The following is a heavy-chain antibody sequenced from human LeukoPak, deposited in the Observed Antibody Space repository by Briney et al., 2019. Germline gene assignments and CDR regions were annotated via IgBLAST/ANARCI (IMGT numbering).Heavy chain of an antibody. Sequence: ASVKVSCKASGYTFTSYYMHWVRQAPGQGLEWMAIINPSGGSTTYAQKFQGRVTMTRDTSTNTVYMELSSLRSEDTAVYYCARVSGWRSPFDFWGQGTLVTVSS. CDR2: INPSGGST. CDR1: GYTFTSYY. CDR3: ARVSGWRSPFDF. D-gene: IGHD6-19*01. J-gene: IGHJ4*02. V-gene: IGHV1-46*01.